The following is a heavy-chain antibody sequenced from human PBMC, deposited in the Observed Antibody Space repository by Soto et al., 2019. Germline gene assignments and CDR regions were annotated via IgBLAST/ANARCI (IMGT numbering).Heavy chain of an antibody. CDR2: IYSGGST. J-gene: IGHJ6*03. CDR1: GFTVSSNY. CDR3: ARVENYYYYLDG. Sequence: EVQLVESGGGLVQPGGSLRLSCAASGFTVSSNYMSWVRQAPGKGLEWVSVIYSGGSTYYADSVKGRFTISRDNSKNTLYLQMNSLRAEDTAVYYCARVENYYYYLDGWGKGTTVTVSS. V-gene: IGHV3-66*01.